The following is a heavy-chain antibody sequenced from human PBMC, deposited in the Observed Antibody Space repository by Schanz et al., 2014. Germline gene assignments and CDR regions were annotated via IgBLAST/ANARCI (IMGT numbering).Heavy chain of an antibody. CDR2: MNPDSGNT. CDR3: ARLSVAGRPHVNYWYFDL. V-gene: IGHV1-8*01. Sequence: VQLVQSGAEVKRPGASVRVSCKASGYTFTSYDFNWVRQAPGQGLEWMGWMNPDSGNTGYAQKFQGRVTMTRDTSISTAYMEVSRLKSDDTAVYYCARLSVAGRPHVNYWYFDLWGRGTLVTVSS. J-gene: IGHJ2*01. CDR1: GYTFTSYD. D-gene: IGHD6-19*01.